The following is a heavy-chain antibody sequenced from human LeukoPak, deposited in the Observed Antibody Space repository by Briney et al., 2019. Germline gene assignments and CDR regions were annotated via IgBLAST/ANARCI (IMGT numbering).Heavy chain of an antibody. CDR2: INHSGST. Sequence: SETLSLTCAVYGGSFSGYYWSWIRQPPGKGPEWIGEINHSGSTNYNPSLKSRVTISVDTSKNQFSLKLSSVTAADTAVYYCARQVGSSLNYFDYWGQGTLVTVSS. CDR3: ARQVGSSLNYFDY. J-gene: IGHJ4*02. V-gene: IGHV4-34*01. CDR1: GGSFSGYY. D-gene: IGHD6-13*01.